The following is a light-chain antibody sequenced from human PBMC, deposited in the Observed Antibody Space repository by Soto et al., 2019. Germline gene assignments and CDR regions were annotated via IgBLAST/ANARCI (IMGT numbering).Light chain of an antibody. CDR3: QSYDSSLSTSDVV. V-gene: IGLV1-40*01. J-gene: IGLJ2*01. Sequence: QSALTQPPSVSGAPGQRVTISCTGSSSNIGAGYDVHWYQQLPGTAPKLLIYVNSNRPSGVPDRFSGSKSGTSASLAITGLQAEDEADYYCQSYDSSLSTSDVVFGGGTKLTVL. CDR2: VNS. CDR1: SSNIGAGYD.